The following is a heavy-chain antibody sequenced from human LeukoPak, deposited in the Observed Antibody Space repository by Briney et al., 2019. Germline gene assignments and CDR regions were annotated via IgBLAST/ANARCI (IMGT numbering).Heavy chain of an antibody. Sequence: GASVKVSCKASGYTFTGYYMHWVRQAPGQGLEWMGRINPNSGGTNYAQKFQGRVTMTRDTSISTAYMELGRLRSDDTAVYYCARGGGELLWFGELFPFDYWGQGTLVTVSS. V-gene: IGHV1-2*06. D-gene: IGHD3-10*01. CDR1: GYTFTGYY. CDR2: INPNSGGT. CDR3: ARGGGELLWFGELFPFDY. J-gene: IGHJ4*02.